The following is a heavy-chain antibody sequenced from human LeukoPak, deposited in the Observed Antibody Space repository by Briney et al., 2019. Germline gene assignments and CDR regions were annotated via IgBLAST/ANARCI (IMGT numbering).Heavy chain of an antibody. J-gene: IGHJ5*02. V-gene: IGHV3-23*01. CDR3: ARDTYYSGSYIWFDP. Sequence: GGSLRLSCAASGFTFSSYSMSWVRQAPGKGLEWVSVISGSGDSTEYADSVKGRFTISRDNSRNTLSLQMNNLRAEDTATYYCARDTYYSGSYIWFDPRGQGTLVTVSS. D-gene: IGHD1-26*01. CDR2: ISGSGDST. CDR1: GFTFSSYS.